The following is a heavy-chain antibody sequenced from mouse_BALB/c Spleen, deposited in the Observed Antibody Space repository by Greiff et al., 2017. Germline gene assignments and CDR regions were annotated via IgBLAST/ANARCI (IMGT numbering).Heavy chain of an antibody. CDR2: IYPGNVNT. D-gene: IGHD5-1*01. J-gene: IGHJ4*01. V-gene: IGHV1S56*01. Sequence: QVQLKQSGPELVKPGASVRISCKASGYTFTSYYIHWVKQRPGQGLEWIGWIYPGNVNTKYNEKFKGKATLTADKSSSTAYMQLSSLTSEDSAVYFCARGGTYVAMDYWGQGTSVTVSS. CDR3: ARGGTYVAMDY. CDR1: GYTFTSYY.